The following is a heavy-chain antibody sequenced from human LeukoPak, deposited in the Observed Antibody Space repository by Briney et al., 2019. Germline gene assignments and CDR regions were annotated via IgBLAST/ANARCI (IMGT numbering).Heavy chain of an antibody. J-gene: IGHJ6*03. CDR1: GATFSSYA. Sequence: PGKASCKASGATFSSYAISWVRQAPGQGLGWMGGFIPNFGTANYSQKFQGRVTITTDESTSTAYMELSSLRSEDTAVYYCARDAAAIAARRFDYYYYYMDVWGKGTTVTVSS. D-gene: IGHD6-6*01. CDR3: ARDAAAIAARRFDYYYYYMDV. CDR2: FIPNFGTA. V-gene: IGHV1-69*05.